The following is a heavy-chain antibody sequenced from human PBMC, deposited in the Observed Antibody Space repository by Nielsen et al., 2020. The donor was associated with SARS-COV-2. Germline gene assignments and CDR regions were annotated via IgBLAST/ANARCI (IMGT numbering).Heavy chain of an antibody. V-gene: IGHV3-11*03. CDR1: GFTFTDSY. D-gene: IGHD2-15*01. CDR3: AKSGYCNGGICYSTEFFQD. CDR2: ISSSGAYT. Sequence: GGSLRLSCAASGFTFTDSYMSWVRQAPGKGLEWISYISSSGAYTNYAGSLKGRFTISRDNAKNSIHLQMNSLRAEDTAVYYCAKSGYCNGGICYSTEFFQDWGQGTLVTVSS. J-gene: IGHJ1*01.